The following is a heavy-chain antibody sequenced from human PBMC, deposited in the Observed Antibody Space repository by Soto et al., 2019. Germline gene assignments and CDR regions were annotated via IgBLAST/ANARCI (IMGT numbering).Heavy chain of an antibody. CDR2: IDPSDSQT. D-gene: IGHD3-22*01. J-gene: IGHJ4*02. V-gene: IGHV5-10-1*01. CDR3: TRQVYDSDTGPNLQYDFES. CDR1: GYSFAGYW. Sequence: LGESLKISCKGSGYSFAGYWITWVRQKPGKGLEWMGRIDPSDSQTYYSPSFRGHVTISVTKSITTVFLQWSSLRASDTAMYYCTRQVYDSDTGPNLQYDFESWGQGTPVTGSS.